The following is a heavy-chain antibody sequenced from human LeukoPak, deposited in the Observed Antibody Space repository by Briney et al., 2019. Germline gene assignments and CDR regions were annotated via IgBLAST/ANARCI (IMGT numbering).Heavy chain of an antibody. D-gene: IGHD3-3*01. Sequence: PGGSLRLSSAASGFTFSSYAMSWVRQAPGKGLEWVSAISGSGGSTYYADSVKGRFTISRDNSKNTLYLQMNSLRAEDTAVYYCARGLPSIWSSDNWFDPWGQGTLVTVSS. CDR1: GFTFSSYA. J-gene: IGHJ5*02. CDR2: ISGSGGST. V-gene: IGHV3-23*01. CDR3: ARGLPSIWSSDNWFDP.